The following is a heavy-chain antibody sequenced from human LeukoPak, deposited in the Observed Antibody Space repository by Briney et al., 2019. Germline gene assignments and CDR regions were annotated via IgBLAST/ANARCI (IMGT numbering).Heavy chain of an antibody. D-gene: IGHD3-22*01. Sequence: GGSLRLSCAASGFTFSSYGTHWVRQAPGKGLEWVAFIRYDGSNKYYADSVKGRFTISRDNSKNTLYLQMNSLRAEDTAVYYCAKDSPRGGGYYDLNPFDYWGQGTLVTVSS. CDR1: GFTFSSYG. CDR2: IRYDGSNK. J-gene: IGHJ4*02. V-gene: IGHV3-30*02. CDR3: AKDSPRGGGYYDLNPFDY.